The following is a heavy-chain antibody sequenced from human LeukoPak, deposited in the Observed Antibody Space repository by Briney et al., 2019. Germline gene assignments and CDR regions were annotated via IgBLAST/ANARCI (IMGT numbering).Heavy chain of an antibody. Sequence: ASVKVSSKASGYTFTSYGISWVRQAPGQGLEWMGWISAYNGNTNYAQKLQGRVTMTTDTSTSTAYMELRSLRSDDTAVYYCARETYYDILTGYYIGAFDIWGQGTMVTVSS. D-gene: IGHD3-9*01. J-gene: IGHJ3*02. CDR1: GYTFTSYG. V-gene: IGHV1-18*01. CDR3: ARETYYDILTGYYIGAFDI. CDR2: ISAYNGNT.